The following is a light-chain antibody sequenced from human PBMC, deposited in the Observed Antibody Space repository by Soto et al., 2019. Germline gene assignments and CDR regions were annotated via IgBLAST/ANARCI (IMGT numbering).Light chain of an antibody. CDR3: QQCKSYPWT. V-gene: IGKV1-5*01. J-gene: IGKJ1*01. CDR1: QTINNY. Sequence: GDRVTITCRASQTINNYLAWYQQKPGKAPKLLMYDASTLESGVPTRFSGSGSGTEFTLTISGLQPDDFATYHCQQCKSYPWTFGQGTKVDI. CDR2: DAS.